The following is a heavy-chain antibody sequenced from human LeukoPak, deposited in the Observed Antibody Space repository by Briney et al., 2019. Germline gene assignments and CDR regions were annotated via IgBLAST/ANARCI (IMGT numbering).Heavy chain of an antibody. V-gene: IGHV3-33*06. CDR3: AKDQWELHYWGGGFDY. Sequence: GGSLRLSCAASGFTFSSYGMHWVRQAPGKGLEWVAVIWYDGSNKYYADSVKGRFTISRDNSNNTLYLQMNSLRAEDTAVYYCAKDQWELHYWGGGFDYWGQGTLVTVSS. CDR2: IWYDGSNK. J-gene: IGHJ4*02. D-gene: IGHD1-26*01. CDR1: GFTFSSYG.